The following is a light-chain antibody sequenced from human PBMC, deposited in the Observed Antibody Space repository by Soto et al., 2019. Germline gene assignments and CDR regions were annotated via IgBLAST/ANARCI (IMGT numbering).Light chain of an antibody. CDR3: LQDYNHPQT. Sequence: AIQMTQSPSSLSASVGDRVTITCRASQGIRNDLGWYQQKPGKAPKLLIYDASSLQSGVTSRFSGSGSGTDSTLTISSLQPEDFATYYCLQDYNHPQTFGQGTKVEIK. J-gene: IGKJ1*01. CDR2: DAS. CDR1: QGIRND. V-gene: IGKV1-6*01.